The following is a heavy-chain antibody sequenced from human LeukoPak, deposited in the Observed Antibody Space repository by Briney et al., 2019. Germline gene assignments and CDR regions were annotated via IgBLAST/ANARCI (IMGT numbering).Heavy chain of an antibody. CDR1: GYTFTGYY. J-gene: IGHJ5*02. CDR2: INPNSGGT. D-gene: IGHD3-10*01. CDR3: ARGVVRGVRTADWFDP. V-gene: IGHV1-2*02. Sequence: EASVKVSCKASGYTFTGYYMHWVRQAPGQGLEWMGWINPNSGGTNYAQKFQGRVTMTRDTSISTAYMELSRLRSDDTAVYYCARGVVRGVRTADWFDPWGQGTLVTVSS.